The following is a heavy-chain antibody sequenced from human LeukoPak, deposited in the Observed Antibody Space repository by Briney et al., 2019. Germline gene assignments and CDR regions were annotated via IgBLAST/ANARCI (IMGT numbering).Heavy chain of an antibody. CDR3: ARADIAVAGTEWFDP. J-gene: IGHJ5*02. CDR1: GGSISSNNYY. D-gene: IGHD6-19*01. Sequence: SETLSLTCTVSGGSISSNNYYWGWIRQPPGKGLEWIGSIYHSGSTYYNPSLKRRVTISVDTSKNQFSLKLSSVTAADTAVYYCARADIAVAGTEWFDPWGQGTLVTVSS. V-gene: IGHV4-39*07. CDR2: IYHSGST.